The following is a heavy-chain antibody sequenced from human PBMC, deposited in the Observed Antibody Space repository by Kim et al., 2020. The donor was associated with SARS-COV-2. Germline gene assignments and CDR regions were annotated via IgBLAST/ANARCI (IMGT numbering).Heavy chain of an antibody. V-gene: IGHV4-34*01. J-gene: IGHJ5*02. CDR2: INHSGST. Sequence: SETLSLTCAVYGGSFSGYYWSWIRQPPGKGLEWIGEINHSGSTNYNPSLKSRVTISVDTSKKQFSLKLSSVTAADTAVYYCARGVSPIVVGPAAALNWFDPWGQGTLVTVSS. D-gene: IGHD2-2*01. CDR3: ARGVSPIVVGPAAALNWFDP. CDR1: GGSFSGYY.